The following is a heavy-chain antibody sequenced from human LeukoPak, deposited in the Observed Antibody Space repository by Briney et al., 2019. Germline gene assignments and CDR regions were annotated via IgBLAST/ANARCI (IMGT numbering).Heavy chain of an antibody. Sequence: PGGSLRLSCAASGFTFSSYSMNWVRQAPGKGLEWVSSISSSSSYIYYADSVKGRFTISRDNAKNSLYLQMNSLRAEDTAVYYCARSRYYYDSSGYYLSPNYYYYGIDVWGQGTTVTVSS. J-gene: IGHJ6*02. CDR1: GFTFSSYS. CDR2: ISSSSSYI. CDR3: ARSRYYYDSSGYYLSPNYYYYGIDV. D-gene: IGHD3-22*01. V-gene: IGHV3-21*01.